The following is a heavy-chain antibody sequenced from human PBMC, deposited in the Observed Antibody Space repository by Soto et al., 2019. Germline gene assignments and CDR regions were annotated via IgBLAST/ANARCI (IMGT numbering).Heavy chain of an antibody. CDR2: IYYSGST. D-gene: IGHD3-3*01. CDR3: ARLPLGFLASYYMDV. CDR1: GGSISSYY. Sequence: SETLSLTCTVSGGSISSYYWSWIRQPPGKGLEWIGYIYYSGSTNYNPSLKSRVTISVDTSKNQFSLKLSSVTAADTAVYYCARLPLGFLASYYMDVWGKGTTVTVSS. J-gene: IGHJ6*03. V-gene: IGHV4-59*08.